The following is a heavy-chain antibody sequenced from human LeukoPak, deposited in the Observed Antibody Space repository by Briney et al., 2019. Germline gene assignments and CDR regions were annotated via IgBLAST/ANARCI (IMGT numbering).Heavy chain of an antibody. J-gene: IGHJ4*02. V-gene: IGHV3-53*01. D-gene: IGHD2-21*02. CDR1: GFTVGSNY. CDR2: LYSGGST. Sequence: PGGSLRLSCTASGFTVGSNYMSWVRQAPGKGLEWVSVLYSGGSTYYADSVKGRFTISRDNSKNTLYLQMNSLRAEDTAVYYCARGACGGDCYSDYWGQGTLVTVSS. CDR3: ARGACGGDCYSDY.